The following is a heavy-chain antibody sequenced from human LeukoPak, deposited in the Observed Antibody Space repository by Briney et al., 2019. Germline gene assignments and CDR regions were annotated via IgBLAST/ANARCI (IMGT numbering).Heavy chain of an antibody. J-gene: IGHJ6*03. D-gene: IGHD6-6*01. CDR1: GGSISSGSYY. V-gene: IGHV4-61*02. CDR3: ARDRRHSSVLQRKYYMDV. Sequence: SETLSLTCTVSGGSISSGSYYWSWIRQPAGKGLEWIGRIYTSGSTNYNPSLKSRVTMSVDTSKNQFSLKLSSVTAADTAVYYCARDRRHSSVLQRKYYMDVWGKGTTVIISS. CDR2: IYTSGST.